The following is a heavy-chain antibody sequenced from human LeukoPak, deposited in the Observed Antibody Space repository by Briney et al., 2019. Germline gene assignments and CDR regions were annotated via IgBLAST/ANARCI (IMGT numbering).Heavy chain of an antibody. J-gene: IGHJ4*02. CDR3: AREVEYCSSTSCYTALDY. Sequence: ASETLSLTCTVSGYSISSGYYWSWIRQPPGKGLEWIGYIYHSGSTYYNPSLKSRVTISVDRSKNQFSLKLSSVTAADTAVYYCAREVEYCSSTSCYTALDYWGQGTLVTVSS. V-gene: IGHV4-38-2*02. D-gene: IGHD2-2*02. CDR2: IYHSGST. CDR1: GYSISSGYY.